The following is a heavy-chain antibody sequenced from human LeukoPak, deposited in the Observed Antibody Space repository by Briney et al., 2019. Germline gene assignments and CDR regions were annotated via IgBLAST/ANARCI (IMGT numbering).Heavy chain of an antibody. CDR1: GYTFTGSY. Sequence: ASVEVSCKASGYTFTGSYMHWVRQAPGQGVEWMGWINPNSGGTNYAQKFQGRVTMTRDTSISTAYMELSRLRSDDTAVYYCARSTRIAAAVYGGNWFDPWGQGTLVTVSS. CDR3: ARSTRIAAAVYGGNWFDP. J-gene: IGHJ5*02. V-gene: IGHV1-2*02. CDR2: INPNSGGT. D-gene: IGHD6-13*01.